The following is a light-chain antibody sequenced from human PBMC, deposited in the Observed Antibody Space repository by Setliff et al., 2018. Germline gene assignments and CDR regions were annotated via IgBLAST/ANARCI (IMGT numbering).Light chain of an antibody. V-gene: IGLV3-21*04. CDR2: YDS. Sequence: SYELAQPPSVPVPPGKTARITCGGNNIGGKSVNWYQQKPGQAPVLVIYYDSDRPSGIPERFFGSNSGNTATLTISRVEAGDEADYYCQVWDGGSEHYVFGTGTKVTVL. CDR1: NIGGKS. CDR3: QVWDGGSEHYV. J-gene: IGLJ1*01.